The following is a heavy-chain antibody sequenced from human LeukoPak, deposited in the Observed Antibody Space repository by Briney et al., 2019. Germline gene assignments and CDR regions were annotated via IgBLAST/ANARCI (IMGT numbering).Heavy chain of an antibody. J-gene: IGHJ4*02. CDR3: VRVSPSPN. CDR1: GYSISSGYY. V-gene: IGHV4-38-2*02. Sequence: SETLSLTCTVSGYSISSGYYWGWIRQPPGKGLEWIGSIYHSGSTYYNPSLKSRVTISVDTSKNQFSLKLSSVTAADTAVYYCVRVSPSPNWGQGTLVTVSS. CDR2: IYHSGST.